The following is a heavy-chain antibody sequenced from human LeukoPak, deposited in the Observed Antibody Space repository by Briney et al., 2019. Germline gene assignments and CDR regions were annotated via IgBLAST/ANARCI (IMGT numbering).Heavy chain of an antibody. CDR1: GFTFDDYG. Sequence: AGGSLRLSCAASGFTFDDYGMSWVRQAPGKGLEWVSAISGSGGSTYYADSVKGRFTISRDNSKNTLYLQMNSLRAEDTAVYYCAKGSVVVAATPSHWFDPWGQGTLVTVSS. J-gene: IGHJ5*02. CDR3: AKGSVVVAATPSHWFDP. D-gene: IGHD2-15*01. CDR2: ISGSGGST. V-gene: IGHV3-23*01.